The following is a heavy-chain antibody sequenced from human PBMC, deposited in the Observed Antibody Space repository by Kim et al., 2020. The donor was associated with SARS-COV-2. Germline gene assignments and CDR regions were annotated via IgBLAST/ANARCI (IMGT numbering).Heavy chain of an antibody. V-gene: IGHV4-34*01. D-gene: IGHD2-2*01. CDR3: ARADIVVVPAATHYYYYGMDV. CDR1: GGSFSGYY. CDR2: INHSGST. J-gene: IGHJ6*02. Sequence: SETLSLTCAVYGGSFSGYYWSWIRQPPGKGLEWIGEINHSGSTNYNPSLKSRVTISVDTSKNQFSLKLSSVTAADTAVYYCARADIVVVPAATHYYYYGMDVWGQGTTVTVSS.